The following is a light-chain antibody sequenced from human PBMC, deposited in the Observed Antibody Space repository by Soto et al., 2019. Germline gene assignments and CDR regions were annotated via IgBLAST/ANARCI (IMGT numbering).Light chain of an antibody. CDR3: QQYYSTPLT. J-gene: IGKJ4*01. Sequence: DIVMTQSPDSLAVSLGERATINCKSSQTVLYSSNNKNYLAWYQQKPGQPPKLLIYRASTRQSGVPDRFSGSGSGTDFTLTISSLQAEDVAVYYCQQYYSTPLTFGGGTKVELK. CDR2: RAS. V-gene: IGKV4-1*01. CDR1: QTVLYSSNNKNY.